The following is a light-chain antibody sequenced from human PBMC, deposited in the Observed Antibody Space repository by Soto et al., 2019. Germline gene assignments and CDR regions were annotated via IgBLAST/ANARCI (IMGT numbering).Light chain of an antibody. V-gene: IGKV1-27*01. CDR2: DAS. Sequence: DIQMPQSPSSLSASVGDRVTITCRASQGSSNYLAWYQQKPWKVPKLLIYDASTFQSGVPSLFSGSGSGTDFTLTISRLQPEDVATYYCQMYNSDPPLPFGGGNKVDIK. CDR3: QMYNSDPPLP. J-gene: IGKJ4*01. CDR1: QGSSNY.